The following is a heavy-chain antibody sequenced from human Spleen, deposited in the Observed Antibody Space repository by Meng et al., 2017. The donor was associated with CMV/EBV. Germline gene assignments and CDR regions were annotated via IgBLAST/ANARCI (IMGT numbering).Heavy chain of an antibody. CDR2: INHTGST. D-gene: IGHD3-22*01. Sequence: SETLSLTCAVYGGSFSGYYWTWIRQPPGKGLEWIGEINHTGSTNYNPSLKSRVTISVDTSKNQISLKLRSVTAADTAVYYCARAGSYYYDSSGYYSYWGQGTLVTVSS. V-gene: IGHV4-34*01. CDR1: GGSFSGYY. CDR3: ARAGSYYYDSSGYYSY. J-gene: IGHJ4*02.